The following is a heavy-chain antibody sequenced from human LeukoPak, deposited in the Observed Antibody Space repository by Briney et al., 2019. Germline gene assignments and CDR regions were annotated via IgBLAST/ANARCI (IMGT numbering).Heavy chain of an antibody. Sequence: ASVKVSCKASGYTFTCYAMNWVRQAPGQGLEWMAWINTNTGNPTYAQGYTGRFVFSVDTSVSTAYLQINSLKTEDTAVYYCARGMAKDYFDYWGQGTLVTVSS. CDR2: INTNTGNP. J-gene: IGHJ4*02. D-gene: IGHD5-24*01. CDR1: GYTFTCYA. V-gene: IGHV7-4-1*02. CDR3: ARGMAKDYFDY.